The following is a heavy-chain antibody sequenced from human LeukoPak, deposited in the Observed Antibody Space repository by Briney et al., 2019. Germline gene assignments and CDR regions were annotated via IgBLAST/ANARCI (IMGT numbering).Heavy chain of an antibody. V-gene: IGHV4-39*01. J-gene: IGHJ1*01. CDR3: ARRRYFDGSGYLE. CDR1: GDSVSRSDSY. CDR2: IYYSGRT. D-gene: IGHD3-22*01. Sequence: SETLSLTCSVSGDSVSRSDSYWDWIRQPPGKGLEWIGTIYYSGRTYYSPSLRSLVTMSVDPSNNQFSLTLRSVTAADTALYYCARRRYFDGSGYLEWGQGTLLSVSS.